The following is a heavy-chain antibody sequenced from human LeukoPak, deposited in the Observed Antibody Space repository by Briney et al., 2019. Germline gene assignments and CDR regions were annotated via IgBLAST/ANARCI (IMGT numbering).Heavy chain of an antibody. J-gene: IGHJ4*02. CDR3: ARSPVVVVAASYY. CDR2: INPNSGGT. D-gene: IGHD2-15*01. CDR1: VYTFTGYY. Sequence: ASVKVSCKASVYTFTGYYMHWVRQAPGQGLEWMGWINPNSGGTNYAQKFQGRVTMTRDTSISTAYMELSRLRSDDTAVYYCARSPVVVVAASYYWGQGTLVTVSS. V-gene: IGHV1-2*02.